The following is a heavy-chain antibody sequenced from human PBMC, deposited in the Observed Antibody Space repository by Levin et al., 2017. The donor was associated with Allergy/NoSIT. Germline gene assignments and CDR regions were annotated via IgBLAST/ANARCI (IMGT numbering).Heavy chain of an antibody. Sequence: PGGSLRLSCGASGFIFSLHAMYWVRQAPGKGLEWVARISHDGRGEHYADSAQGRFTISRDNSKNTLDPQMSSLRTEDTGLYYCVEDRRGDYAFDDWGQGTLVTVSS. CDR2: ISHDGRGE. CDR1: GFIFSLHA. D-gene: IGHD4-17*01. CDR3: VEDRRGDYAFDD. J-gene: IGHJ4*02. V-gene: IGHV3-30*18.